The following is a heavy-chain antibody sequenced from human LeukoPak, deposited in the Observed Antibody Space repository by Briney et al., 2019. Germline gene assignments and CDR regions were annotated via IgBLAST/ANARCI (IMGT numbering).Heavy chain of an antibody. CDR3: AKGKYSSGGVPDY. CDR1: GITFTIAG. J-gene: IGHJ4*02. Sequence: GGSLRLSCAASGITFTIAGMHWVRQAPGKGLEWVSAISGSGGSTYYADSVKGRFTISRDNSKNTLYLQMNSLRAEDTAVYYCAKGKYSSGGVPDYWGQGTLVTVSS. V-gene: IGHV3-23*01. CDR2: ISGSGGST. D-gene: IGHD6-19*01.